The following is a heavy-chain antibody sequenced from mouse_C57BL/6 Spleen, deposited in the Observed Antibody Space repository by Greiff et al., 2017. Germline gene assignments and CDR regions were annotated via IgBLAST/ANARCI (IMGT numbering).Heavy chain of an antibody. J-gene: IGHJ1*03. CDR3: ASLITTVVRGYFDV. V-gene: IGHV5-6*01. CDR1: GFTFSSYG. Sequence: EVQGVESGGDLVKPGGSLKLSCAASGFTFSSYGMSWVRQTPDKRLEWVATISSGGSYTYYPDSVKGRFTISRDNAKNTLYLQMSSLKSEDTAMYYCASLITTVVRGYFDVWGTGTTVTVSS. D-gene: IGHD1-1*01. CDR2: ISSGGSYT.